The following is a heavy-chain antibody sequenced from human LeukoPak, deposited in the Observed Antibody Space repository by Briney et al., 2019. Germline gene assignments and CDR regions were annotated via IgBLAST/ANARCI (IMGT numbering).Heavy chain of an antibody. CDR1: GYTFTGYY. CDR3: AREHCSSTSCDTFDY. D-gene: IGHD2-2*01. Sequence: ASVTVSCEASGYTFTGYYIHWVRQAPGQGLEWMGIINPSGGSTSYAQKFQGRVTMTRDTSTSTVYMELSSLRSEDTAVYYCAREHCSSTSCDTFDYWGQGTLVTVSS. V-gene: IGHV1-46*01. CDR2: INPSGGST. J-gene: IGHJ4*02.